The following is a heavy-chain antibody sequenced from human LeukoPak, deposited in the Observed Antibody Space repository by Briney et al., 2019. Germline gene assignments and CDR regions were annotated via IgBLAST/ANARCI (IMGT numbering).Heavy chain of an antibody. D-gene: IGHD4-17*01. CDR3: ANLRLGVTKGMRVDY. J-gene: IGHJ4*02. CDR1: GFSFTTSG. Sequence: PGGSLRLSCAASGFSFTTSGMHWVRQAPGKGLEWVSFTRYDGTKTYYADSVKGRFTISKDDSKNTLDLEMNSLRLEDTAVYYCANLRLGVTKGMRVDYWGQGTLVTVSS. CDR2: TRYDGTKT. V-gene: IGHV3-30*02.